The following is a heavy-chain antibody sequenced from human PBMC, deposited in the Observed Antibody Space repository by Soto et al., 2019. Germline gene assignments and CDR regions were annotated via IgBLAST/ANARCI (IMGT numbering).Heavy chain of an antibody. CDR1: IFTFSSFA. CDR3: AREHTVRGSVFDY. V-gene: IGHV3-30-3*01. J-gene: IGHJ4*02. CDR2: ISRDGSNT. Sequence: QVYLVESGGGVVQPGRSLRLSCAASIFTFSSFAMHWVRQAPGKGLEWVALISRDGSNTYYADSVKGRFTISRDNSKDTLYLQMNTLRAEDTAMYYCAREHTVRGSVFDYWGQGTLVTVSS. D-gene: IGHD4-17*01.